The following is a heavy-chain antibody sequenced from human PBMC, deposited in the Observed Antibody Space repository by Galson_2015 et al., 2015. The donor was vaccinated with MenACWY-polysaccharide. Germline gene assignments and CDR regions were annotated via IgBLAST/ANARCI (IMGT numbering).Heavy chain of an antibody. V-gene: IGHV1-8*02. CDR1: GYSFCSYD. D-gene: IGHD3-22*01. CDR3: ARGGNEYDGSSCYLNGFDP. J-gene: IGHJ5*02. CDR2: MYPNRSNT. Sequence: SVRVSCKASGYSFCSYDIHWVRQTTGKGLEWVGWMYPNRSNTGYAHKFRGRVTMTRNTSKSIVYMELSSLRSEDTAVYYCARGGNEYDGSSCYLNGFDPWGQGTLVTVSS.